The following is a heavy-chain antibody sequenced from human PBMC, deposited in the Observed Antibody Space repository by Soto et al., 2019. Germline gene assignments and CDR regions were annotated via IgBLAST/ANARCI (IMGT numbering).Heavy chain of an antibody. J-gene: IGHJ4*02. CDR2: ISYSGST. D-gene: IGHD6-19*01. CDR1: GGSTSSYD. V-gene: IGHV4-59*01. Sequence: SETLSLSCTVSGGSTSSYDWSWIRQPPEKGLEWIGYISYSGSTNYNPSLKSRVTISADTSKNQFSLKLSSVTAADTAMYYCARVRVAVAGLDDWGQGILVTVSS. CDR3: ARVRVAVAGLDD.